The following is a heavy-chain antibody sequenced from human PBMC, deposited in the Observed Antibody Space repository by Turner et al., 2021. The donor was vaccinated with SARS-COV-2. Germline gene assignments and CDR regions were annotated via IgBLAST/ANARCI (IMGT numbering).Heavy chain of an antibody. J-gene: IGHJ3*02. V-gene: IGHV3-23*01. Sequence: EVQLLVSGVGLAQPAGSVRLPCAASGFNFNTYPMSWIRQAPGKGVVWVSVVSGVDDTRFYADSVRGRLTITRDNTKKRVYLKMNSRRTDDTALYYCVRDRPRAGDSDDLDIWGQGTMVTVSS. CDR1: GFNFNTYP. CDR2: VSGVDDTR. CDR3: VRDRPRAGDSDDLDI. D-gene: IGHD7-27*01.